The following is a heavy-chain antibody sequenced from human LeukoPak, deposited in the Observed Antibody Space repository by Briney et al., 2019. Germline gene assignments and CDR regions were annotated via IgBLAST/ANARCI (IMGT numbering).Heavy chain of an antibody. CDR1: GYTFTGYY. CDR3: ARVATVSRTSEWHY. D-gene: IGHD2-2*01. CDR2: INPNSGGT. J-gene: IGHJ4*02. V-gene: IGHV1-2*02. Sequence: ASVKVSCKASGYTFTGYYMHWVQQAPGQGLEWMGWINPNSGGTNYAQKFQGRVTMTRDTSISTAYMELSRLRSDDTAVYYCARVATVSRTSEWHYWGQGTLVTVSS.